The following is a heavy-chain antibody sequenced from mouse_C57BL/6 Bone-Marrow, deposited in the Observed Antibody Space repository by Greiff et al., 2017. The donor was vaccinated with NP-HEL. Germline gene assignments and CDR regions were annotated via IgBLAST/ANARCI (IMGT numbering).Heavy chain of an antibody. Sequence: VQLQQSGAELARPGASVTMSCKASGYTFTSYTMHWVNQRPGQGLEWIGYITPSRGYTKYNQKFKDKAPLTAYNSSSTSYMQRSSLTSDDAAVYYCARRAHYYSSSEWYFDVWGTGTTVTVSS. V-gene: IGHV1-4*01. CDR3: ARRAHYYSSSEWYFDV. CDR1: GYTFTSYT. CDR2: ITPSRGYT. J-gene: IGHJ1*03. D-gene: IGHD1-1*01.